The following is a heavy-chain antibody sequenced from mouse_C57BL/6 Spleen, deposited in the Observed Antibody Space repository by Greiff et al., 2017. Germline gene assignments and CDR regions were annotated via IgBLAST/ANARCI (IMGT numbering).Heavy chain of an antibody. CDR3: ARLRHFDV. V-gene: IGHV1-69*01. Sequence: QVQLQQPGAELVMPGASVKLSCKASGYTFTSYWMHWVKQRPGQGLEWIGEIDPSDSYTNYNQKFKGKSTLTVDKSSSTAYMQLSSLTSEDSAVYYCARLRHFDVWGTRTTVTVSS. CDR2: IDPSDSYT. J-gene: IGHJ1*03. CDR1: GYTFTSYW. D-gene: IGHD1-1*01.